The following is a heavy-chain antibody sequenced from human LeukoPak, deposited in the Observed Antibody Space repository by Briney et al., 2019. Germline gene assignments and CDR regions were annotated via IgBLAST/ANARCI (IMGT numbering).Heavy chain of an antibody. CDR2: ISSNGGRT. CDR3: VKDPHSSGRYYFDY. V-gene: IGHV3-64*05. D-gene: IGHD6-19*01. J-gene: IGHJ4*02. CDR1: GFTFSNYA. Sequence: GESLKISCSVSGFTFSNYAMHWVRQAPGKGLEYVSGISSNGGRTYYADSVKGRFTISRDNSKNTMYVQMSTLGVEDTAVYYCVKDPHSSGRYYFDYWGQGTLVTVSS.